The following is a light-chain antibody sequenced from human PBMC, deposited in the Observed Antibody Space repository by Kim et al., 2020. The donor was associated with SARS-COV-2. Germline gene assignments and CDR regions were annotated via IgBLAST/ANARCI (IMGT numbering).Light chain of an antibody. CDR3: CSYAGSYTEV. Sequence: GQSVTISCTRTSSDVGGYNYVSWYQQHPGKAPKLMIYDVSKRPSGVPDRFSGSKSGNTASLTISGLQGEDEADYYCCSYAGSYTEVFGGGTQLTVL. V-gene: IGLV2-11*01. J-gene: IGLJ2*01. CDR2: DVS. CDR1: SSDVGGYNY.